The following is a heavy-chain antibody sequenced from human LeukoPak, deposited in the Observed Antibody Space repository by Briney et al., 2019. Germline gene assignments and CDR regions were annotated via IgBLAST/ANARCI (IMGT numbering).Heavy chain of an antibody. CDR2: ISYDGRNK. V-gene: IGHV3-30-3*01. D-gene: IGHD1-26*01. Sequence: GGSLRLSCAASAFTFNNYAIHWVRQAPGKGLEWVGVISYDGRNKYYADSVKGRFTISRDNAKNSLYLQMDSLRVEDTAEYYCARDPYSGNYGAYYYYYMDVWGKGTTVTVSS. J-gene: IGHJ6*03. CDR3: ARDPYSGNYGAYYYYYMDV. CDR1: AFTFNNYA.